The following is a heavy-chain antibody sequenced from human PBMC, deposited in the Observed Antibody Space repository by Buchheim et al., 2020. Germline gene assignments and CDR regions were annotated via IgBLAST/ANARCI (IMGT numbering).Heavy chain of an antibody. Sequence: QVQLVQSATEVTQPGSSVMVSCKAAGGTFNNNAISWVRQAPGQGLEWLGGIIPIFRAVTYAQDFQDRVTITADKSTSTVYMRLSSLRSDDTAVYYCARWHLPANIVTAGYPAYYFYGMDVWGPGTT. CDR3: ARWHLPANIVTAGYPAYYFYGMDV. CDR1: GGTFNNNA. J-gene: IGHJ6*02. CDR2: IIPIFRAV. D-gene: IGHD2/OR15-2a*01. V-gene: IGHV1-69*06.